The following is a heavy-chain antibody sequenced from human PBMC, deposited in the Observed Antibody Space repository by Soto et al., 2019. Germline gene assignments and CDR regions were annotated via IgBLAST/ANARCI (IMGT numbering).Heavy chain of an antibody. CDR2: ISSSGSTI. D-gene: IGHD2-2*01. V-gene: IGHV3-11*01. CDR1: GFNFSDYY. J-gene: IGHJ2*01. Sequence: QVQLVESGGGLVKPGGSLRLSCAASGFNFSDYYMSWIRQAPEKGLEWVSYISSSGSTIYYADSVKGRFTISRDNAKNSLYLQMNSLRAEATAVYYCVRGYCSSTSCYWDWYFDLWGRGTLVTVSS. CDR3: VRGYCSSTSCYWDWYFDL.